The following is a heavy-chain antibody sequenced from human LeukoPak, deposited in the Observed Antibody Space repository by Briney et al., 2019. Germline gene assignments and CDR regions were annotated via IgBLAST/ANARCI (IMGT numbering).Heavy chain of an antibody. V-gene: IGHV1-69*05. CDR2: IIPVFGTA. D-gene: IGHD5-18*01. CDR1: GGTFSSYA. Sequence: GASVKVSCKASGGTFSSYAISWVRQAPGQGLEWIGGIIPVFGTANYAQKFQGRVTITTDESTSTAYMELSSLRSEDTAVYYCARSGYSYGFYYYYYMDVWGKGTTVTVSS. CDR3: ARSGYSYGFYYYYYMDV. J-gene: IGHJ6*03.